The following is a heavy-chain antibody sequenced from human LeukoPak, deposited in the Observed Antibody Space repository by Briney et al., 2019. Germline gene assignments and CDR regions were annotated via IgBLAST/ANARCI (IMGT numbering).Heavy chain of an antibody. V-gene: IGHV1-2*02. D-gene: IGHD4-17*01. Sequence: ASVKVSCKTSGYTFTHYYLHWVRQAPGQGLEWMGWINPNSGDTNYAQQFQGGVTMTRDTSFTTVYMEVRRLTSDDTAVYYCARVDYAFDYWGQGTLVTVSS. CDR1: GYTFTHYY. CDR2: INPNSGDT. J-gene: IGHJ4*02. CDR3: ARVDYAFDY.